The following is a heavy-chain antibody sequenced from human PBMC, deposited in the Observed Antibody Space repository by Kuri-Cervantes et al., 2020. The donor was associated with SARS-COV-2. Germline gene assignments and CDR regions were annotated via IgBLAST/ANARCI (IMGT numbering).Heavy chain of an antibody. J-gene: IGHJ6*03. V-gene: IGHV3-21*01. CDR1: GFTFSNAW. Sequence: GESLKISCAASGFTFSNAWMSWVRQGPGKALQWVSSISGSGSYMYYADLVKGRFTISRDSAKNSVYLQMNSLRGEDTAVYYCARVAGEGPIYYYYMDVWGKGTTVTVSS. D-gene: IGHD2-21*01. CDR2: ISGSGSYM. CDR3: ARVAGEGPIYYYYMDV.